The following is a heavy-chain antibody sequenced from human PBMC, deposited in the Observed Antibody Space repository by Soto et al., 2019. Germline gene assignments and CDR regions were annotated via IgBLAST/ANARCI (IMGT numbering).Heavy chain of an antibody. Sequence: QLQLQESGPGLVKPSETLSLTCTVSGGSISSSSYYWGWIRQPPGKGLEWIGSIYYSGSTYYNPSLKSRVTISVDTSKNQFSLKLSSVTAADTAVYYCAIPRGYSYGPIDYWGQGTLVTVSS. J-gene: IGHJ4*02. CDR3: AIPRGYSYGPIDY. CDR1: GGSISSSSYY. CDR2: IYYSGST. V-gene: IGHV4-39*01. D-gene: IGHD5-18*01.